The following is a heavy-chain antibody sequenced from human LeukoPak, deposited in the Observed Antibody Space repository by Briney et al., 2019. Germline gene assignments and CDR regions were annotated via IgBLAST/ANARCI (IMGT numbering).Heavy chain of an antibody. V-gene: IGHV4-39*01. CDR1: GGSISSSRYS. Sequence: SETLSLTCTVSGGSISSSRYSWGRIRQPPGKGLEWIGTIYYSGSTYYNPSLKSRVTISVDTSKNQFSLRLSSVTAADTAVYYCARHAYYSDSSGYYYDSSGYYYYFDYWGQGTPVTVSS. D-gene: IGHD3-22*01. J-gene: IGHJ4*02. CDR2: IYYSGST. CDR3: ARHAYYSDSSGYYYDSSGYYYYFDY.